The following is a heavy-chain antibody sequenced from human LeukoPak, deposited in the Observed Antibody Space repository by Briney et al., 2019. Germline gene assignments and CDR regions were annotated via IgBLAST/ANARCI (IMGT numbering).Heavy chain of an antibody. CDR1: GGSISSYY. CDR2: IYYSGST. V-gene: IGHV4-59*08. Sequence: PSETLSLTCTVSGGSISSYYWSWFRQPPGKGLEWIGYIYYSGSTNYNPSLKSRVTISVDTSKNQLSLKLSSVTAADTAVYYCARGPMVREYYGMDVWGQGTTVTVSS. CDR3: ARGPMVREYYGMDV. D-gene: IGHD3-10*01. J-gene: IGHJ6*02.